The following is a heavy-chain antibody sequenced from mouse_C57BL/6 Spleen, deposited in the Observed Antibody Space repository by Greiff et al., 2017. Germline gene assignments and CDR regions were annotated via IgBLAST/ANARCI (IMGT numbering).Heavy chain of an antibody. V-gene: IGHV1-15*01. CDR3: TRGGSSLWYFDV. CDR1: GYTFTDYE. D-gene: IGHD1-1*01. Sequence: LVESGAELVRPGALVTLSCKASGYTFTDYEMHWVKQTPVHGLEWIGAIDPETGGTAYNQKFKGKAILTADKSSSTAYMELRSLTSEDSAVYYCTRGGSSLWYFDVWGTGTTVTVSS. CDR2: IDPETGGT. J-gene: IGHJ1*03.